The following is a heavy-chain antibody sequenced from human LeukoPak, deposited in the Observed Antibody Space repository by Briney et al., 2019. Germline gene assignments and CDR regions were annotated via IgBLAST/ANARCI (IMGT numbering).Heavy chain of an antibody. D-gene: IGHD2-8*01. CDR2: IYTTSGST. Sequence: PSETLSLTCTVSGGSISSGGYYWTWIRQPAGKGLEWIGRIYTTSGSTNYNPSLKSRFLISMDTSKNHISLRLNSVTAADTAVYYCARDNGGSFDSWGQGTLVTVSS. CDR1: GGSISSGGYY. V-gene: IGHV4-61*02. CDR3: ARDNGGSFDS. J-gene: IGHJ4*02.